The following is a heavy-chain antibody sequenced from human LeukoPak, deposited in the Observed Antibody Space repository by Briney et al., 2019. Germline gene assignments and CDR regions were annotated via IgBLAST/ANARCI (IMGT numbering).Heavy chain of an antibody. CDR1: GFTFASSA. V-gene: IGHV3-66*04. J-gene: IGHJ6*02. Sequence: GGSLRLSCAASGFTFASSAMSWVRQAPGKGLEWVSVIYSGGSTYYADSVKGRFTISRDNSKNTLYLQMNSLRAEDTAVYYCARHFGVVTKGVYYYYYGMDVWGQGTTVTVSS. D-gene: IGHD3-3*01. CDR3: ARHFGVVTKGVYYYYYGMDV. CDR2: IYSGGST.